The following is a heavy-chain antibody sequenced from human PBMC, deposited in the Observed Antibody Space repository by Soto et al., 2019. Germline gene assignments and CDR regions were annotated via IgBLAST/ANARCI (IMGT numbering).Heavy chain of an antibody. Sequence: QVQLQQWGAGLLKPSETLSLTCAVYGGSFSGYYWSWIRQPPGKGLEWIGEINHSGSTNYNPSLKSRVTISVDTSKNQSSLKLSSVTAADTALYYCAIGVAAAGTGFLGYWGQGTLVTVSS. CDR2: INHSGST. J-gene: IGHJ4*02. CDR1: GGSFSGYY. D-gene: IGHD6-13*01. V-gene: IGHV4-34*01. CDR3: AIGVAAAGTGFLGY.